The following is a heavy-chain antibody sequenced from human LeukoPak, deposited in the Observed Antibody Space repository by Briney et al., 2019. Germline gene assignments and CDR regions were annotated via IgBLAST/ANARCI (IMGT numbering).Heavy chain of an antibody. Sequence: PGGSLRLSCAASGFTFSSYEMNWVRQAPGKGLEWVSYLSSSGSTIYYADSVKGRFTISRDNAKNSLYLQMNSLRAEDTAVYYCARRQAYYYDSSGYFYYYGMDVWGQGTTVTVSS. CDR3: ARRQAYYYDSSGYFYYYGMDV. CDR1: GFTFSSYE. CDR2: LSSSGSTI. V-gene: IGHV3-48*03. D-gene: IGHD3-22*01. J-gene: IGHJ6*02.